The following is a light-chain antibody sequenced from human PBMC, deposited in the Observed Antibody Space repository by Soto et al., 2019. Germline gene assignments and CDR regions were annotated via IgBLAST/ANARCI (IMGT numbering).Light chain of an antibody. Sequence: QTVVTQAPSLTVSPGGTVTLTCGSSTGPVTRTNFPYWFQQKPGQAPTTLIYETSNKHSWTPARFAGSLLGGKAALTLSGAQPDDEADYYCILSYGGPRVFGGGTKLTVL. CDR1: TGPVTRTNF. CDR3: ILSYGGPRV. CDR2: ETS. J-gene: IGLJ3*02. V-gene: IGLV7-46*01.